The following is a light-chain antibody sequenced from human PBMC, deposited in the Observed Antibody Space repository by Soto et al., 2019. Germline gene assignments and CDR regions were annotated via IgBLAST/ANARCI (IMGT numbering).Light chain of an antibody. CDR1: SSNIGSNF. V-gene: IGLV1-47*01. CDR2: RNN. CDR3: AAWDDSLSAHV. Sequence: QSVLTQPPSASGTPGQRVTISCSGSSSNIGSNFVYRYQQLPGTAPTLLIYRNNQRPSGVPDRFSGSKSGTSASLAISGLRSEDEADYYCAAWDDSLSAHVFGTGTKATVL. J-gene: IGLJ1*01.